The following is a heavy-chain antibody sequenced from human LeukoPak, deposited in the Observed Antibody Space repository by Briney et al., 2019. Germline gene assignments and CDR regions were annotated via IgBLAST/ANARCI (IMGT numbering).Heavy chain of an antibody. CDR2: INPNSSGT. CDR1: GYTFTGYY. D-gene: IGHD3-22*01. Sequence: ASVKVSCKASGYTFTGYYMHWVRQAPGQGLEWMGWINPNSSGTNYAQKFQGRVTMTRDTSISTAYMELSRLRSDDTAVYYCARDPDSSGYYVTDYWGQGTLVTVSS. CDR3: ARDPDSSGYYVTDY. V-gene: IGHV1-2*02. J-gene: IGHJ4*02.